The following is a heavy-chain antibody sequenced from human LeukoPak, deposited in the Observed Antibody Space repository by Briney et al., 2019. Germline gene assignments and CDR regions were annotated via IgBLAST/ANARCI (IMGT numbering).Heavy chain of an antibody. V-gene: IGHV5-51*01. J-gene: IGHJ4*02. Sequence: GESLQISCQGSGYSFPSYWIGWVRQMPGKGLEWMGIIYPGDSDTRYSPSFQGQVTISADKSISTAYLQWSSLKASDTAMYYCARPSGSYHNRFDYWGQGTLVTVSS. CDR1: GYSFPSYW. CDR3: ARPSGSYHNRFDY. CDR2: IYPGDSDT. D-gene: IGHD1-26*01.